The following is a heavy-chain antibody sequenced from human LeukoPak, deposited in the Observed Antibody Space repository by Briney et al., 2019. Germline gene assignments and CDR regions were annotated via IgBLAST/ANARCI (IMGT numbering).Heavy chain of an antibody. J-gene: IGHJ4*02. CDR1: GGSISSGGYS. Sequence: SETLSLTCAVSGGSISSGGYSWSWIRQPPGKGLEWIGYIYYSGSTYYNPSLKSRVTISVDTSKNQFSLKLSSVTAADTAVYYCARGYCSGGSCYRALGYWGQGTLVTVSS. D-gene: IGHD2-15*01. CDR2: IYYSGST. CDR3: ARGYCSGGSCYRALGY. V-gene: IGHV4-30-4*07.